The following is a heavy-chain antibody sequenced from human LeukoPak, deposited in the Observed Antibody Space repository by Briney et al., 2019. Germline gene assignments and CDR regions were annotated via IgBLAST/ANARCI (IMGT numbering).Heavy chain of an antibody. D-gene: IGHD1-7*01. J-gene: IGHJ6*03. CDR1: GGSVSGSSYY. CDR3: ARESRNWNSYYYYYMDV. V-gene: IGHV4-39*07. Sequence: SETLSLTCTVSGGSVSGSSYYWGWIRQPPGKGLEWIGNIYYSGSTYYNPSLKSRVTISVDTSKNQFSLKLSSVTAADTAVYYCARESRNWNSYYYYYMDVWGKGTTVTVSS. CDR2: IYYSGST.